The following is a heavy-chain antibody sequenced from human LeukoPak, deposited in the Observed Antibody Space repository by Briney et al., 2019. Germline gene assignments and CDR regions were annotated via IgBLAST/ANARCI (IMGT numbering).Heavy chain of an antibody. CDR2: INPSGGST. CDR3: ARGVFGELEKLMFQH. D-gene: IGHD3-10*02. Sequence: ASVKVSCKASGYTFTSYYIHWVRQAPGQGLEWVGIINPSGGSTSYPQKFQDRVTMTRDTSTSTVYMELSSLKFDDTAIYYCARGVFGELEKLMFQHWGQGTLVTVSS. V-gene: IGHV1-46*01. CDR1: GYTFTSYY. J-gene: IGHJ1*01.